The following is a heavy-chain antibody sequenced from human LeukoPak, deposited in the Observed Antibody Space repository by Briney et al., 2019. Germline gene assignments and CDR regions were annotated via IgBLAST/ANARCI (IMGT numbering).Heavy chain of an antibody. CDR2: INPSGGST. D-gene: IGHD3-16*02. V-gene: IGHV1-46*01. Sequence: ASVKVSCKASGYTVTSYYMHWVRQAPGQGLEWMGIINPSGGSTSYAQKFQGRVTMTRDMSTSTVYMELSSVRSEDTAVYYCARVAYDYVWGSYRSPFYYFGYWGQGTLVTVSS. J-gene: IGHJ4*02. CDR3: ARVAYDYVWGSYRSPFYYFGY. CDR1: GYTVTSYY.